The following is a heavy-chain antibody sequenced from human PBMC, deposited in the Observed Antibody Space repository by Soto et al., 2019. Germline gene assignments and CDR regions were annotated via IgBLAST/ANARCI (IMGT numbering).Heavy chain of an antibody. V-gene: IGHV4-4*02. J-gene: IGHJ4*02. CDR2: MFASGSG. CDR3: AREGFDHRPDS. CDR1: GDSISSPNW. Sequence: QVQLQESGPGLVKPSETLSLTCAVSGDSISSPNWGSWYRQSPGKGLHLIGEMFASGSGNYNRSLYGRVTISLDTSKNHFSLKLTSLTAADTAIYYCAREGFDHRPDSWGQGSPVCVSS.